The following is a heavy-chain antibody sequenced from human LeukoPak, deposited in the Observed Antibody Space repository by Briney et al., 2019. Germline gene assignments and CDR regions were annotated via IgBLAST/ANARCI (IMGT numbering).Heavy chain of an antibody. J-gene: IGHJ5*02. Sequence: GGSLRLSCAASEFTFSSYWMSWVRQAPGKGLEWVANIKPDGSDKYYVDSLKGRFTISRDNANKSLFLQLNNLKVEDTAMYYCARSRGFGESNWFDPWGQGTLVTVSS. CDR3: ARSRGFGESNWFDP. V-gene: IGHV3-7*01. CDR2: IKPDGSDK. D-gene: IGHD3-10*01. CDR1: EFTFSSYW.